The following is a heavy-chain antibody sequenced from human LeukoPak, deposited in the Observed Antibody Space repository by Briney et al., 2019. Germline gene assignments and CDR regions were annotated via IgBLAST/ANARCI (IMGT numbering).Heavy chain of an antibody. D-gene: IGHD1-26*01. J-gene: IGHJ4*02. V-gene: IGHV1-18*01. CDR2: ISAYNGNT. CDR1: GYTFTSYG. Sequence: ASVKVSCKASGYTFTSYGISWVRQAPGQGLEWMGWISAYNGNTNYAQKLQGRVTMTTDTSTSTAYMELRSLRSEDTAVYYCARDWSGASGYYLDYWGQGTLVTVSS. CDR3: ARDWSGASGYYLDY.